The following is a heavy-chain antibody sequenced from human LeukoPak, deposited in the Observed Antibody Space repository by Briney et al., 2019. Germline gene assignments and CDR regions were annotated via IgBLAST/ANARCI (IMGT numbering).Heavy chain of an antibody. V-gene: IGHV1-46*01. CDR2: INPSGGST. J-gene: IGHJ1*01. D-gene: IGHD3-22*01. CDR1: VYIHTLLS. Sequence: VTEKVPCNSCVYIHTLLSMLWVPHAPRKGLEWMGIINPSGGSTSYAQKFQGRVTMTRDTSTSTVYMELSSLRSEDTAVYYCARAPYDSSGYTSFQHWGQGTLVTVSS. CDR3: ARAPYDSSGYTSFQH.